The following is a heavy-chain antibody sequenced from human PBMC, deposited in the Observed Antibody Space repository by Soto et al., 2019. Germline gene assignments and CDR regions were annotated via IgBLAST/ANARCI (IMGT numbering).Heavy chain of an antibody. V-gene: IGHV4-39*01. Sequence: PTETLSLTCTVSVVSISSSSYYCGWIRQPPGKGLEWIGSIYYSGSTYYNPSLKSRVTISVDTSKNQFSLKLSSVTAADTAVYYCLGSSSWYEDYWGQGTPVTVS. CDR1: VVSISSSSYY. CDR3: LGSSSWYEDY. CDR2: IYYSGST. D-gene: IGHD6-13*01. J-gene: IGHJ4*02.